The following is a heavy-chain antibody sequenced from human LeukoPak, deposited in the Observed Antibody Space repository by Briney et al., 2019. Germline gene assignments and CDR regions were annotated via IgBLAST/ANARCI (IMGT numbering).Heavy chain of an antibody. CDR1: GGSFSGYY. CDR2: INHSGST. Sequence: SETLSLTCAVYGGSFSGYYWSWIRQPPEKGLEWIGEINHSGSTNYNPSLKGRVTISVDTSKNQFSLKLSSVTAADTAVYYCARAGGLRYFDWLLPYYFDYWGQGTLVTVSS. J-gene: IGHJ4*02. V-gene: IGHV4-34*01. D-gene: IGHD3-9*01. CDR3: ARAGGLRYFDWLLPYYFDY.